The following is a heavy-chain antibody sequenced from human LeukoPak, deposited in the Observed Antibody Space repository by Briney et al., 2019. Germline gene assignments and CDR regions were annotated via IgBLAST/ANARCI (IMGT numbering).Heavy chain of an antibody. D-gene: IGHD3-22*01. CDR3: ATYYYDSSGYLKPNAFDI. Sequence: GGSLRLSCAASGFTFSSYAMSWVRQAPGKGLEWVSAISGSGGSTYYADSVKGRFTIPRDNSKNTLYLQMNSLRAEDTAVYYCATYYYDSSGYLKPNAFDIWGQGTMVTVSS. CDR2: ISGSGGST. CDR1: GFTFSSYA. V-gene: IGHV3-23*01. J-gene: IGHJ3*02.